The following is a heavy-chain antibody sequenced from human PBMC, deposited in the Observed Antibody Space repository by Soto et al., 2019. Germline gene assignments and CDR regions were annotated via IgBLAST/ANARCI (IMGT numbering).Heavy chain of an antibody. CDR3: AREGSLYVDSVANCVDF. J-gene: IGHJ4*02. Sequence: EVQLVESGGGLVKPGGSLRLSCAASGFTFSSYSMHWVRQAPGKGLEWLSSISSTSRFIYYADSVKGRFTXSRDNARXXXXXXXXXXXXXXXXXXXCAREGSLYVDSVANCVDFWGQGALVTVSS. D-gene: IGHD4-17*01. CDR2: ISSTSRFI. CDR1: GFTFSSYS. V-gene: IGHV3-21*01.